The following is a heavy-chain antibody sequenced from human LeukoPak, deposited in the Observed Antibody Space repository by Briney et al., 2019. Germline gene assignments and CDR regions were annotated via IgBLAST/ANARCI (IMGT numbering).Heavy chain of an antibody. CDR3: ARDSYCSGGSCYYDGVDP. V-gene: IGHV4-31*03. CDR1: GGSISSGGYY. D-gene: IGHD2-15*01. J-gene: IGHJ5*02. CDR2: IYYSGST. Sequence: PSQTLSLTCTVSGGSISSGGYYWSWIRQHPGKGLEWIGYIYYSGSTYYNPSLKSRVTMSVDTSKNQFSLKLSSVTAADTAVYYCARDSYCSGGSCYYDGVDPWGQGTLVTVSS.